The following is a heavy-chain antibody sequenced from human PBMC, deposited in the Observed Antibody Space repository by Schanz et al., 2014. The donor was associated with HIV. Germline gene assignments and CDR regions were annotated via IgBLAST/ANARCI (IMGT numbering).Heavy chain of an antibody. Sequence: QIQLVQSGVEVRKPGASVKVSCKAAGYTFPSYGISWVRQAPGQGLEWMGWVSAYNGNTNYAQKFQGRVTMTTDTSTSTAYMELRSLRSDDTAVYYCARGEVPSLGMDVWGQGTTVTVSS. D-gene: IGHD1-26*01. CDR2: VSAYNGNT. V-gene: IGHV1-18*01. CDR3: ARGEVPSLGMDV. J-gene: IGHJ6*02. CDR1: GYTFPSYG.